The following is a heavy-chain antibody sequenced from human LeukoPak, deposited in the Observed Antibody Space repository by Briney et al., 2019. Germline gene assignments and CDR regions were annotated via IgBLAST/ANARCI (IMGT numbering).Heavy chain of an antibody. D-gene: IGHD3-22*01. CDR1: GCTFTSYG. J-gene: IGHJ6*02. Sequence: ASVKVSCKASGCTFTSYGISWVRQAPGHGLEWMGWISAYNGNTNYAQKLQGRVTMTTDTSTSTAYMELRSLRSDDTAVYYCARLVIITMIVVEVYGMDVWGQGTTVTVSS. CDR2: ISAYNGNT. V-gene: IGHV1-18*01. CDR3: ARLVIITMIVVEVYGMDV.